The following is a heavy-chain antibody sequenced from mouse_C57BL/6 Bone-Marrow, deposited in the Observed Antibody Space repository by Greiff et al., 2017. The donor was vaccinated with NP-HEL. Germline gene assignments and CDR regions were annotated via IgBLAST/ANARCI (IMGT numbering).Heavy chain of an antibody. V-gene: IGHV1-72*01. CDR3: ARYYYGSGYFGY. D-gene: IGHD1-1*01. CDR1: GYTFTNYW. CDR2: IDPNSGGT. J-gene: IGHJ2*01. Sequence: VQLQQPGAELVKPGASVKLSCKASGYTFTNYWMHWVKQRPGRGLEWIGRIDPNSGGTKYNEKFKSKATLTVDKPSSTAYMQLSSMASEDSAVYKCARYYYGSGYFGYWGQGTTLTVSS.